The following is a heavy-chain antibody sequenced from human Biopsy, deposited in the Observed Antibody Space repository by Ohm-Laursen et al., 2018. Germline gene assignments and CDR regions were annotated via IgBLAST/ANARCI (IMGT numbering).Heavy chain of an antibody. V-gene: IGHV4-59*11. J-gene: IGHJ4*02. D-gene: IGHD4-23*01. CDR3: ARWSNDFGGLYFPR. Sequence: SETLSLTCTVSGGSFTGHYWSWIRQPPGKGLEWIGHISYTGYTSYNASLKSRVTISVDTSRNHFSLRFSSLTAADTAVYYCARWSNDFGGLYFPRWGQGTLLTVSS. CDR1: GGSFTGHY. CDR2: ISYTGYT.